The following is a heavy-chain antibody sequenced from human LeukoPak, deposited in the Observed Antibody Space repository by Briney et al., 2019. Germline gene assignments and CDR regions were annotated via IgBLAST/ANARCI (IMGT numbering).Heavy chain of an antibody. CDR1: GFTFQNHN. J-gene: IGHJ4*02. CDR2: ISSSSSYI. V-gene: IGHV3-21*01. CDR3: ARDYDFALDY. Sequence: GRALRPPLSGPGFTFQNHNNNLVPQAPGEGLEWVSSISSSSSYIYYADSVKGRFTISRDNAKNSLYLQMNSLRAEDTAVYYCARDYDFALDYWGQGTLVTVSS. D-gene: IGHD3-3*01.